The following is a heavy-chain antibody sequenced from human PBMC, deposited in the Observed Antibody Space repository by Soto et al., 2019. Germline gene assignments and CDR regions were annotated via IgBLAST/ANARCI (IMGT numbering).Heavy chain of an antibody. CDR1: GFTFGDYA. CDR2: VRSKAYGGTT. CDR3: TRGVNYGSGSYIYYGMDV. Sequence: GGSLRLSCTASGFTFGDYAMSWVRQAPGKGLEWVGFVRSKAYGGTTEYAASVKGRFTISRDDSKSIAYLQMNSLKTEDTAVYYCTRGVNYGSGSYIYYGMDVWGQGTTVTVSS. J-gene: IGHJ6*02. V-gene: IGHV3-49*04. D-gene: IGHD3-10*01.